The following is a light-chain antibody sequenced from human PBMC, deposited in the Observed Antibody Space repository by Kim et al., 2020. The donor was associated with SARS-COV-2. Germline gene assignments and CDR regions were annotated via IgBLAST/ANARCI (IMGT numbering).Light chain of an antibody. CDR2: EDN. V-gene: IGLV3-1*01. CDR3: QAWDSSGHF. J-gene: IGLJ1*01. Sequence: SLSPGPTASIPCSGDQLGNKYAAWYQQKPGQSPVLVIYEDNKRPSGIPERFSGSNSGDTAPLTIRGTQAMDEAYYYCQAWDSSGHFFGNGTKVTVL. CDR1: QLGNKY.